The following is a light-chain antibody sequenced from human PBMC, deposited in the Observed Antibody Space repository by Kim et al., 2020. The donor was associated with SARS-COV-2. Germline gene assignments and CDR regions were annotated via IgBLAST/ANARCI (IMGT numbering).Light chain of an antibody. V-gene: IGKV3-20*01. Sequence: EIVLTQSPGTLSLSPGEGVTLSCRASQTVSSNFLAWYQQIPGQAPRVLIYGASSRATDIPDRFSGSGSGTDFTLTISRLEPEDFAVYYCQQYGSSPWTFGQGTKVDIK. CDR2: GAS. CDR1: QTVSSNF. J-gene: IGKJ1*01. CDR3: QQYGSSPWT.